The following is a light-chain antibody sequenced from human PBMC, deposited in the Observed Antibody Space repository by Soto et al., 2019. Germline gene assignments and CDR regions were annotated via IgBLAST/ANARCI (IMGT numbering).Light chain of an antibody. J-gene: IGKJ2*01. CDR2: DAS. V-gene: IGKV1-33*01. CDR1: QDISNY. Sequence: DIQMTQYPSSLSASVGDRVTITCQASQDISNYLNWYQQKPGKAPKLLIYDASNLETGVPSRFSGSGSGTDFTFTISSLQPEDIATYYCQQYDNLPPYTFGQGTTLEIK. CDR3: QQYDNLPPYT.